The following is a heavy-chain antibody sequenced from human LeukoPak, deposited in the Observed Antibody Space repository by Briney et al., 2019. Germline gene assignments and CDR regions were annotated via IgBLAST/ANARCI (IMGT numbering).Heavy chain of an antibody. CDR3: ARVPAAYDAFDI. Sequence: PSQTLSLTCTVSGGSISSGGYYWSWIRQPPGKGLEWIGYIYHSGSTYYNPSLKSRVTISVDRSKNQFSLKLSSVTAADTAVYYCARVPAAYDAFDIWGQGTMVTVSS. D-gene: IGHD2-2*01. V-gene: IGHV4-30-2*01. CDR1: GGSISSGGYY. CDR2: IYHSGST. J-gene: IGHJ3*02.